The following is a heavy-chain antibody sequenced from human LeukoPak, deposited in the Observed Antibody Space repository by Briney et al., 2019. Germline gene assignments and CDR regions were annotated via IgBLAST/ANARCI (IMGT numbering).Heavy chain of an antibody. CDR3: AKDLGCSSTSCYAVLDY. D-gene: IGHD2-2*01. Sequence: PGGSLRLSCAASGFTFSTYAMNWVRQAPGKGLEWVSVISVSGFSTYYADSVKGRFTISRDNFKNTLYLQRDSLSAEDTAVYYCAKDLGCSSTSCYAVLDYWGQGTLVTVSS. CDR2: ISVSGFST. J-gene: IGHJ4*02. V-gene: IGHV3-23*01. CDR1: GFTFSTYA.